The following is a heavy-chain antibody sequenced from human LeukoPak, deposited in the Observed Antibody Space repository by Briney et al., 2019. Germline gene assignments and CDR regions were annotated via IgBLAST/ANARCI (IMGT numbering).Heavy chain of an antibody. CDR2: ISVYNGNT. CDR1: GYTFSSYG. J-gene: IGHJ4*02. V-gene: IGHV1-18*01. D-gene: IGHD3-22*01. CDR3: ARDAAEDYYDSSGSFDH. Sequence: ASVKVSCKASGYTFSSYGISWVRQAPGQGLEWMGWISVYNGNTNYAQKLQGRVTMTTDTSTSTAYMELRSLRSDDTAVYYCARDAAEDYYDSSGSFDHWAQGTLVTVSS.